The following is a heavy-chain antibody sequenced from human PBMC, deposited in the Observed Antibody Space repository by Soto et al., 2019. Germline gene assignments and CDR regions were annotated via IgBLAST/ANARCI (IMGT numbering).Heavy chain of an antibody. J-gene: IGHJ5*02. CDR3: AKLGGYSSRRGWFDP. Sequence: RLSCAASGFTFSSYAMSWVRQAPGKGLEWVSVISGSGGTTYCADSVKGRFTISRDNSKNTLYLQMNSLRAEDTAVYYCAKLGGYSSRRGWFDPWGQGTLVTVSS. V-gene: IGHV3-23*01. CDR1: GFTFSSYA. CDR2: ISGSGGTT. D-gene: IGHD6-13*01.